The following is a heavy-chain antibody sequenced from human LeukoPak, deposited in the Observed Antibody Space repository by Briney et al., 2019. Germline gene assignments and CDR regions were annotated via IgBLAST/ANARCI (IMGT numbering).Heavy chain of an antibody. J-gene: IGHJ4*02. CDR2: INPSGGST. V-gene: IGHV1-46*01. Sequence: GASVKVSCKVSGYTLTELSMHWVRQAPGQGLEWMGIINPSGGSTSYAQKFQGRVTMTRDTSTSTVYMELSSLRSEDTAVYYCARDYYGSGPPRPYFDYWGQGTLVTVSS. CDR1: GYTLTELS. D-gene: IGHD3-10*01. CDR3: ARDYYGSGPPRPYFDY.